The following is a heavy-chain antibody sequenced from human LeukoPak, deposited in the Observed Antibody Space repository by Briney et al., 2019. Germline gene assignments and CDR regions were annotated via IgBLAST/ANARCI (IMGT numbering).Heavy chain of an antibody. V-gene: IGHV5-51*01. CDR2: IYPGDSDI. CDR3: ARHTDWFDP. J-gene: IGHJ5*02. Sequence: GESLKISCKGSGYNFSRYWIGWVRQMPGKGLEWIGIIYPGDSDIRYSPSFQGQVTISADKSISTAYLQWSSLKVSDTAMYYCARHTDWFDPWGQGTRVTVSS. D-gene: IGHD2-8*02. CDR1: GYNFSRYW.